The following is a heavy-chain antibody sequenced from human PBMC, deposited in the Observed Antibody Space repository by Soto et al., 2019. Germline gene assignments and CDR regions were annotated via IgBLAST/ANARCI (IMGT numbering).Heavy chain of an antibody. J-gene: IGHJ6*02. CDR3: ASTAARGRLYYYYGMDV. Sequence: GASVKFSCKASGGTFSSYAISWVRQAPGQGLEWMGGIIPIFGTANYAQKFQGRVTITADKSTSTAYMELSSLRSEDTAVYYCASTAARGRLYYYYGMDVWGQGTTVTVSS. V-gene: IGHV1-69*06. CDR1: GGTFSSYA. CDR2: IIPIFGTA. D-gene: IGHD2-2*01.